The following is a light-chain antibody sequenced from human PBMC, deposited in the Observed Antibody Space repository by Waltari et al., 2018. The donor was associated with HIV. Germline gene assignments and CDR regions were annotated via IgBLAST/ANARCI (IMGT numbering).Light chain of an antibody. CDR1: WRASGSYAL. CDR3: CSYAGSGTFVV. Sequence: QSALTQPASVSGSPGQSITLSCSGTWRASGSYALVSWYQHFPGKAPKRILYDVNERPSGVSPRYSGSKSGNTASLVISGLQSEDEADYYCCSYAGSGTFVVFGGGTRLTV. V-gene: IGLV2-23*02. CDR2: DVN. J-gene: IGLJ3*02.